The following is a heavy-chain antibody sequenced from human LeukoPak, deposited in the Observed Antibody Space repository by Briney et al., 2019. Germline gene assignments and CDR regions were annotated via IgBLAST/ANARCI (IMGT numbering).Heavy chain of an antibody. D-gene: IGHD3-10*01. J-gene: IGHJ4*02. Sequence: PGGSLRLSCAASGFTFSSYSMNWVRQAPGKGLEWVSSISSSSSYIYYADSVKGRFTISRDNAKNSLYLQMNSLRAEDTAVYYCAKTHDFSDYGSGSYYKGSYFDYWGQGTLVTVSS. CDR2: ISSSSSYI. CDR3: AKTHDFSDYGSGSYYKGSYFDY. CDR1: GFTFSSYS. V-gene: IGHV3-21*04.